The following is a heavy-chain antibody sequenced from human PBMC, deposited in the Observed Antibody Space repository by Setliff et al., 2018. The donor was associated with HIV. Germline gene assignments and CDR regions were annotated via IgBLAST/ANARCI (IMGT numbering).Heavy chain of an antibody. V-gene: IGHV4-39*01. Sequence: KPSETLSLTCTVSGGSISSSRYYWGWIRQPPGKGLEWIGSMYYSGSTYYNPSLKSRVTISADTSKNQFSLKFTSVTVADTAVYYCQTPKYRDSFDIWGQGTMVTVSS. D-gene: IGHD3-16*02. CDR3: QTPKYRDSFDI. J-gene: IGHJ3*02. CDR2: MYYSGST. CDR1: GGSISSSRYY.